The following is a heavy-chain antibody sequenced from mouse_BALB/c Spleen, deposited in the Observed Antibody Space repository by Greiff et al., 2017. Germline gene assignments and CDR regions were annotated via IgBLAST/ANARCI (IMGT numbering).Heavy chain of an antibody. Sequence: QVQLQQSGAELVRPGASVKLSCKASGYTFTSYWINWVKQRPGQGLEWIGNIYPSDSYTNYNQKFKDKATLTVDKSSSTAYMQLSSPTSEDSAVYYCTRSRYPDYWGQGTTLTVSS. CDR2: IYPSDSYT. V-gene: IGHV1-69*02. D-gene: IGHD2-14*01. CDR1: GYTFTSYW. J-gene: IGHJ2*01. CDR3: TRSRYPDY.